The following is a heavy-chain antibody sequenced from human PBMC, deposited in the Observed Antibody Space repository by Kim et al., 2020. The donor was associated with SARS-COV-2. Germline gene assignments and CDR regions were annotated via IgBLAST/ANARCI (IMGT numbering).Heavy chain of an antibody. D-gene: IGHD3-3*01. V-gene: IGHV3-11*01. J-gene: IGHJ4*02. CDR3: ARSEGTNYDFWSGYEGFDY. Sequence: GRFTTSRDNAKNSLYLQMNSPRAEDTAVYYCARSEGTNYDFWSGYEGFDYWGQGTLVTVSS.